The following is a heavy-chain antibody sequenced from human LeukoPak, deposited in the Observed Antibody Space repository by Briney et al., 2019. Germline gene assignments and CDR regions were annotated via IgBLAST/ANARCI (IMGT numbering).Heavy chain of an antibody. Sequence: GGSLRLSCAASGFTFSNYNMNWVRQAPGKGLEHVSAISSNGGSTYYADSVKGRFTISRDNSKNTLYLQMSSLRAEDTAVYYCVKVGYSSSWYHFDYWGQGTLVTVSS. CDR2: ISSNGGST. CDR3: VKVGYSSSWYHFDY. CDR1: GFTFSNYN. V-gene: IGHV3-64D*09. D-gene: IGHD6-13*01. J-gene: IGHJ4*02.